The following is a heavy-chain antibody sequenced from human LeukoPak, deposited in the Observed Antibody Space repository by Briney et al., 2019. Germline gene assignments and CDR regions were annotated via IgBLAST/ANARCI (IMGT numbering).Heavy chain of an antibody. D-gene: IGHD6-19*01. J-gene: IGHJ4*02. CDR1: GFTFSSYW. V-gene: IGHV3-74*01. CDR3: APTKYSSGWPFDY. CDR2: INSDGGST. Sequence: PGGSLRLSCAASGFTFSSYWMHWVRQAPGKGLVWVSRINSDGGSTSYADSVKGRFTISRDNAKNTLYLQMNSLRAEDTAVYYCAPTKYSSGWPFDYWGQGTLVTVSS.